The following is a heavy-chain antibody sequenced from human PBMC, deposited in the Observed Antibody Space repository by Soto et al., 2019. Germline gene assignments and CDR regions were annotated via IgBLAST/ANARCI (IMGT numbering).Heavy chain of an antibody. V-gene: IGHV1-69*04. D-gene: IGHD4-17*01. CDR3: ARDVTVSPQ. Sequence: GAPGKGSSQESCSTINNTTMSWGRQAPGQGLEWMGRIIPILGIANYAQKFQGRVTITADKSTSTAYMELSSLKSEDTAVYYCARDVTVSPQRGQRSLVTVSS. J-gene: IGHJ4*02. CDR1: CSTINNTT. CDR2: IIPILGIA.